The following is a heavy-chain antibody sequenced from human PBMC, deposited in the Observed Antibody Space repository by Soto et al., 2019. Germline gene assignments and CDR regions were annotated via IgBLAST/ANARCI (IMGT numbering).Heavy chain of an antibody. J-gene: IGHJ4*02. V-gene: IGHV1-18*01. Sequence: QVQLVQSGADVKKPGASVRVSCKASGYTFTDYGITWVRQAPGQGLEWMGWISAKNGDTNLAQKFRGRVTLTTDTSTGTAYMDLRSLTPDDTAVYYCARDPPETPSEYWGQGTLVNVSS. CDR3: ARDPPETPSEY. CDR1: GYTFTDYG. CDR2: ISAKNGDT.